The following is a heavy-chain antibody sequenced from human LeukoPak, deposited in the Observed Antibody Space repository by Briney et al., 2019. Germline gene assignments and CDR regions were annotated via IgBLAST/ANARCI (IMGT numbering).Heavy chain of an antibody. D-gene: IGHD2-2*01. CDR1: GGSFSGYY. V-gene: IGHV4-34*01. CDR3: ARAAGYCSSTSCLYYFDY. CDR2: INHSGST. Sequence: PSETLSLTCAVYGGSFSGYYWSWIRQPPGKGLEWIGEINHSGSTNYNPSLKSRVTISVDTSKNQFSLKLSSVTAADTAVYYCARAAGYCSSTSCLYYFDYWGREPWSPSPQ. J-gene: IGHJ4*02.